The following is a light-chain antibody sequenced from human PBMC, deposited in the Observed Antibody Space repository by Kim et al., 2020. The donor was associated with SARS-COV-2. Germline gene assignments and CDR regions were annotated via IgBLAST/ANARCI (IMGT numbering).Light chain of an antibody. CDR2: KAS. Sequence: ASVGHIVTITCRASQYITRRLAWYQQKPGKAPKVLISKASTLESGVPSTFSGSGSGTDFTLTISSLQPDDFATYYCQQYDTYPWTFGQGTKVDIK. CDR3: QQYDTYPWT. CDR1: QYITRR. V-gene: IGKV1-5*03. J-gene: IGKJ1*01.